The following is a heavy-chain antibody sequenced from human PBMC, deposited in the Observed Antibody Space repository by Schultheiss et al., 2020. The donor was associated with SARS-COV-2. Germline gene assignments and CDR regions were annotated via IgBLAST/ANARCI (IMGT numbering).Heavy chain of an antibody. CDR3: ARGGVWNTYAHDAFEI. CDR2: ISSSSSYI. D-gene: IGHD1/OR15-1a*01. V-gene: IGHV3-21*01. J-gene: IGHJ3*02. CDR1: GFTFSSYS. Sequence: GESLKISCAASGFTFSSYSMNWVRQAPGKGLEWVSSISSSSSYIYYADSVKGRFTISRDNAKNSLYLQMNSLRAEDTAVYYCARGGVWNTYAHDAFEIWGQGTMVTVSS.